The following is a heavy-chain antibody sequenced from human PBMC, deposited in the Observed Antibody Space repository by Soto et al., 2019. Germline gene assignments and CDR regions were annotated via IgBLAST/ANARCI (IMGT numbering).Heavy chain of an antibody. CDR3: IKDDCSGDTCYLGQ. D-gene: IGHD2-15*01. Sequence: ASVETATRASGDKSNTFGIAWGRQVPGQGIEWMGWISTNNRHTKYAQKLQDRVTLTTDTSTSTAYMELRSLKSDDTAVYYCIKDDCSGDTCYLGQWGQGTLVTVSS. J-gene: IGHJ4*02. CDR1: GDKSNTFG. V-gene: IGHV1-18*01. CDR2: ISTNNRHT.